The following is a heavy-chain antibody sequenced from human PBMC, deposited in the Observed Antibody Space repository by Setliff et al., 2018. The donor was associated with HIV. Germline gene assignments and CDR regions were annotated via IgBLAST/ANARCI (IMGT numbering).Heavy chain of an antibody. D-gene: IGHD3-3*01. CDR3: AMRVYDFWSGYFHYFDY. V-gene: IGHV4-4*02. J-gene: IGHJ4*02. CDR2: IDHSGST. CDR1: GDSVSSSNW. Sequence: PSETLSLTCAVSGDSVSSSNWWNWVRQPPGKGLEWIGEIDHSGSTNYNPSLKSRVTIYEDTSKSQFSLNVSSATAADTATYYCAMRVYDFWSGYFHYFDYWGQGTLVTVSS.